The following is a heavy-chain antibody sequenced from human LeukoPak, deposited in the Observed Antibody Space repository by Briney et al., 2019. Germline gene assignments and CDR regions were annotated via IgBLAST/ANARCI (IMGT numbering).Heavy chain of an antibody. CDR1: GGSISSGGYY. CDR3: ASRGITIFGVVDY. D-gene: IGHD3-3*01. V-gene: IGHV4-31*11. CDR2: IYYSGST. J-gene: IGHJ4*02. Sequence: SGTLSLTCAVSGGSISSGGYYWSWIRQHPGKGLEWIGYIYYSGSTYYNPSLKSRVTISVDTSKNQFSLKLSSVTAADTAVYYCASRGITIFGVVDYWGQGTLVTVSS.